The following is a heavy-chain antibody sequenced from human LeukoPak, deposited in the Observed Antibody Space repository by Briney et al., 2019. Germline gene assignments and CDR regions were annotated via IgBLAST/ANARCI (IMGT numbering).Heavy chain of an antibody. Sequence: GGSLRLSCAASGFTFSIYSLNWVRQAPGKGLEWVSYIGRSGDRTTHYADSVKGRFTISRDNAKNSLFLQMNSLRAEDTAVYYCAKDHLPYYYDSSGYNAFDIWGQGTMVTVSS. D-gene: IGHD3-22*01. V-gene: IGHV3-48*04. CDR2: IGRSGDRTT. CDR3: AKDHLPYYYDSSGYNAFDI. J-gene: IGHJ3*02. CDR1: GFTFSIYS.